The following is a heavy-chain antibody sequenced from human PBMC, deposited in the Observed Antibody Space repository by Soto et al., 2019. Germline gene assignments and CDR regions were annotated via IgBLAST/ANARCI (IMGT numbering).Heavy chain of an antibody. J-gene: IGHJ4*02. Sequence: TVADGTIGNLDWRRIRQPPGKGLECIGYIYYSGSTNYNPSLKSRVTMSVDTSRNQFSLELSSVTAADTAVYYCAKERRDTTVSIFDYWGQGTLVTGFS. CDR2: IYYSGST. CDR1: DGTIGNLD. CDR3: AKERRDTTVSIFDY. D-gene: IGHD1-26*01. V-gene: IGHV4-59*11.